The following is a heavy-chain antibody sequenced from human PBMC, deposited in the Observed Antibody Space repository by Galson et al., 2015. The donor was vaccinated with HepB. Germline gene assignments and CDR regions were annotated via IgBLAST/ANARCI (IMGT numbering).Heavy chain of an antibody. Sequence: SVKVSCKASGYTFTSYYMHWVRQAPGQGLEWMGIINPSGGSTSYAQKFQGRVTMTRDTSTSTVYMELSSLRSEDTAVYYCAREEMATIPGEEYYGMDVWGQGTTVTVSS. CDR1: GYTFTSYY. V-gene: IGHV1-46*01. CDR2: INPSGGST. D-gene: IGHD5-24*01. J-gene: IGHJ6*02. CDR3: AREEMATIPGEEYYGMDV.